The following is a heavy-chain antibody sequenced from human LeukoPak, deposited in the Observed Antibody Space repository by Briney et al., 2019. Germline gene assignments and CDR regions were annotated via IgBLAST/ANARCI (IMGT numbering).Heavy chain of an antibody. Sequence: ASVKVSCKASGYTFTSYGISWVRQAPGQGLEWMGWISAYNGNTNYAQKLQGRVTMTTDTSTSTAYMELRSLRSDDTAAYYCARDISSWRYYYYYYVDVWGKGTTVTISS. V-gene: IGHV1-18*01. CDR3: ARDISSWRYYYYYYVDV. D-gene: IGHD6-13*01. J-gene: IGHJ6*03. CDR2: ISAYNGNT. CDR1: GYTFTSYG.